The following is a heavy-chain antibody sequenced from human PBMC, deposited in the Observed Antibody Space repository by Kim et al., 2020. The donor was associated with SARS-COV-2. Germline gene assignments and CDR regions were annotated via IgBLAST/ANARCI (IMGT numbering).Heavy chain of an antibody. CDR2: ISSSGSTI. Sequence: GGSLRLSCAASGFTFSSYEMKWVRQAPGKGLEWVSYISSSGSTIYYADSVKGRFTISRDNAKNSLYLQMNSLRAEDTAVYYCARGGGSYLSDFDYWGQGTLVTVSS. D-gene: IGHD1-26*01. V-gene: IGHV3-48*03. CDR3: ARGGGSYLSDFDY. CDR1: GFTFSSYE. J-gene: IGHJ4*02.